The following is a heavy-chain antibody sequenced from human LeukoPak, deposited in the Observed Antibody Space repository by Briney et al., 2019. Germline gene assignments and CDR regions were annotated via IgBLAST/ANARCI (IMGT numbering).Heavy chain of an antibody. CDR1: GYTFTSYG. D-gene: IGHD2-15*01. CDR3: ARTGYCSGGSCSNWFDP. J-gene: IGHJ5*02. V-gene: IGHV1-18*01. Sequence: ASAKVSCKASGYTFTSYGISWVRQAPGQGLEWMGWISAYNGNTNYAQKLQGRVTMTTDTSTSTAYMELRSLRSDDTAVYYCARTGYCSGGSCSNWFDPWGQGTLVTVSS. CDR2: ISAYNGNT.